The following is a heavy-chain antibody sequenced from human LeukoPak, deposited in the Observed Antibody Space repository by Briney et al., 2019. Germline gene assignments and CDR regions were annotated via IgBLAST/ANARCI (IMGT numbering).Heavy chain of an antibody. V-gene: IGHV4-59*05. CDR3: ARIRREWELPGGPDY. D-gene: IGHD1-26*01. CDR1: GGSISSYY. Sequence: SETLSLTCTVSGGSISSYYWSWIRQPPGKGLEWIGSIYYSGSTYYNPSLKSRVTISVDTSKNQFSLKLSSVTAADTAVYYCARIRREWELPGGPDYWGQGTLVTVSS. J-gene: IGHJ4*02. CDR2: IYYSGST.